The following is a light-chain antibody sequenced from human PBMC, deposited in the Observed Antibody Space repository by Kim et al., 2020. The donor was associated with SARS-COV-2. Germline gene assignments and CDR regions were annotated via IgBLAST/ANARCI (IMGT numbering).Light chain of an antibody. CDR1: NFGSKS. CDR2: YDS. CDR3: QVWDSSSDPHVV. J-gene: IGLJ2*01. Sequence: PGKTARITCGGNNFGSKSVHWYQQKPGQAPVLVIYYDSDRPSGIPERFSGSNSGNTATLTISRVEAGDEADYYCQVWDSSSDPHVVFGGGTQLTVL. V-gene: IGLV3-21*04.